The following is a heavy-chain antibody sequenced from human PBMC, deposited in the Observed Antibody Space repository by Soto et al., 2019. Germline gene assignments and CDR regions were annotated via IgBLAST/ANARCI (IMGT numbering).Heavy chain of an antibody. CDR1: GGTFSSYA. Sequence: VASVKVSCKASGGTFSSYAISWVRQAPGQGLEWMGGIIPIFGTANYAQKFQGRVTITADESTSTAYMELSSLRSEDTAVYYCARSRITMVRGVIRGYYFDYWGQGTLVTVSS. D-gene: IGHD3-10*01. CDR2: IIPIFGTA. CDR3: ARSRITMVRGVIRGYYFDY. J-gene: IGHJ4*02. V-gene: IGHV1-69*13.